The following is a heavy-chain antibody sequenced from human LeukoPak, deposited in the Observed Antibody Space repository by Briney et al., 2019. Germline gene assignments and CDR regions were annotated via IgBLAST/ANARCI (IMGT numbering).Heavy chain of an antibody. Sequence: SETLSLTCTVSGGSISSYYWSWIRQPPGKGLEWIGYIYYSGSTNYNPSLKSRVTISVDTSKNQFSLKLSSVTAADTAVYYCARDTSGGGNFERGNWFDPWGQGTLVTVSS. CDR3: ARDTSGGGNFERGNWFDP. V-gene: IGHV4-59*01. CDR2: IYYSGST. CDR1: GGSISSYY. J-gene: IGHJ5*02. D-gene: IGHD4-23*01.